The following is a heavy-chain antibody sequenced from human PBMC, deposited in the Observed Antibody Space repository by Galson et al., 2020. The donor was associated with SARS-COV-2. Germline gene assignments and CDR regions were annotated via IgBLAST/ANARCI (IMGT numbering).Heavy chain of an antibody. CDR2: ISYDGSNT. CDR1: GLTFSSYG. CDR3: AKGACSSTSCYFSATDFDY. Sequence: QHGEYLKISCAASGLTFSSYGMHWVRQAPGKGLEWVAVISYDGSNTYYADSVKGRFTISRDNSKTTLYLQMNSLGAEDTVVYYCAKGACSSTSCYFSATDFDYCGQGTLVTVSS. D-gene: IGHD2-2*01. J-gene: IGHJ4*02. V-gene: IGHV3-30*18.